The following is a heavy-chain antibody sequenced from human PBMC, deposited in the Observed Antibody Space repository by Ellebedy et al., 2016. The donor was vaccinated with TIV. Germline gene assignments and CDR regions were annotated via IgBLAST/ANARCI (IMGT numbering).Heavy chain of an antibody. CDR2: IWNDGSTK. CDR1: GFTFSSKG. CDR3: ARGYGGTSAYWYFDL. D-gene: IGHD4-23*01. Sequence: GESLKISCVGSGFTFSSKGLHWVRQAPGKGLEWVALIWNDGSTKYYVGSVKGRFTVSRDNSKNILYLQMSSLGAEDTAMYYCARGYGGTSAYWYFDLWGRGTLVTVSS. J-gene: IGHJ2*01. V-gene: IGHV3-33*08.